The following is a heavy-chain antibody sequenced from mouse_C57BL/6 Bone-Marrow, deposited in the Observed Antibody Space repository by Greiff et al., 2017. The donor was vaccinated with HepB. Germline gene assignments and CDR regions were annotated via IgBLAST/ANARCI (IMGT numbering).Heavy chain of an antibody. CDR1: GYTFTSYG. CDR3: ARRDGKALYYAMDY. D-gene: IGHD2-1*01. Sequence: EVKLQESGAELVRPGSSVKMSCKTSGYTFTSYGINWVKQRPGQSLEWIGYIYIGNGYTEYNEKFKGKATLTSDTSSSTAYMQLSSLSSEDSAIYFCARRDGKALYYAMDYWGQGTSVTVSS. V-gene: IGHV1-58*01. CDR2: IYIGNGYT. J-gene: IGHJ4*01.